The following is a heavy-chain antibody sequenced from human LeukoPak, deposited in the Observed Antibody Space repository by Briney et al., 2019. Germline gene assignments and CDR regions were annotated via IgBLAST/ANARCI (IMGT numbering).Heavy chain of an antibody. J-gene: IGHJ5*02. CDR1: GYSISSGYY. D-gene: IGHD5/OR15-5a*01. Sequence: PSETLSLTCAVSGYSISSGYYWGWIRQPPGKGLEWIGSIYHSGSTYYNPSLKSRITISIDTSQNQFSLMLSSVTAADTAVYYCARLLEVSSTFDPWGQGTLVTVSS. CDR2: IYHSGST. CDR3: ARLLEVSSTFDP. V-gene: IGHV4-38-2*01.